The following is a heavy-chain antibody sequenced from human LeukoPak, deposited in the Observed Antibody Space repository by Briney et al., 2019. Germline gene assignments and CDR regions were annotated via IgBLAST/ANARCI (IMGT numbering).Heavy chain of an antibody. D-gene: IGHD4-17*01. J-gene: IGHJ3*02. CDR1: GDSFSSHC. Sequence: SETLSLTCAVSGDSFSSHCWTWIRQSPGTGLEWIGYISHIGRTNYNPSLKSRVTISIDTSKNQFSLKLRSVTAADTAVYYCARDLVTVTKGFDIWGQGTMVSVSS. CDR3: ARDLVTVTKGFDI. CDR2: ISHIGRT. V-gene: IGHV4-59*11.